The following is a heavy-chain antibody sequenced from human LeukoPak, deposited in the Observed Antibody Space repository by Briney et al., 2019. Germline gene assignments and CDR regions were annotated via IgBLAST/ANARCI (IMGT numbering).Heavy chain of an antibody. CDR3: ASRTYEGYSYYGMDV. CDR1: GYTFTGYY. D-gene: IGHD5-12*01. Sequence: GASVNVSCKASGYTFTGYYMHWVRQAPGQGREWMGWINPNRCGTNYAQKFEGRVTMTRDTSISKAYLELSRLRSDEPAVYYCASRTYEGYSYYGMDVWGQGTTVTVSS. J-gene: IGHJ6*02. CDR2: INPNRCGT. V-gene: IGHV1-2*02.